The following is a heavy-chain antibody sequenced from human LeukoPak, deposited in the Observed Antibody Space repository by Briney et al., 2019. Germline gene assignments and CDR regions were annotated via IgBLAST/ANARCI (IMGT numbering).Heavy chain of an antibody. J-gene: IGHJ5*02. CDR3: ARVSGTMVRGVIPGWFDP. Sequence: GGSLRLSCAASGFTFSSYAMSWVRQAPGKGLEWVSAISGSGGSTYYADSVKGRFTISRDNAKNTLYLQMNSLRAEDTAVYYCARVSGTMVRGVIPGWFDPWGQGTLVTVSS. D-gene: IGHD3-10*01. CDR2: ISGSGGST. CDR1: GFTFSSYA. V-gene: IGHV3-23*01.